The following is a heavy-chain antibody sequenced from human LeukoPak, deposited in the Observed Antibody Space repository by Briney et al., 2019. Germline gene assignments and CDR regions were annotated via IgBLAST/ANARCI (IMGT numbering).Heavy chain of an antibody. Sequence: GGSLRLSCAASGFTFSRYGMHWVRQAPGKGLEWVAVIWYDGSNKYYADSVKGRFTISRDNSKNTLYLQMNSLRAEDTAVYYCARSGPQDYDNSGYYYYYYYMDVWGKGTTVTVSS. D-gene: IGHD3-22*01. CDR3: ARSGPQDYDNSGYYYYYYYMDV. V-gene: IGHV3-33*01. CDR2: IWYDGSNK. CDR1: GFTFSRYG. J-gene: IGHJ6*03.